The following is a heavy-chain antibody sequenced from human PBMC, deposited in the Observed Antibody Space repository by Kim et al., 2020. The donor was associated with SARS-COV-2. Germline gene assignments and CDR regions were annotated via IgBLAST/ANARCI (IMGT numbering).Heavy chain of an antibody. Sequence: FYSPSLKSRVSISVDPSENQFSLKLSSVTAADTAVYYCASYYDSSGVFDYWGQGTLVTVSS. D-gene: IGHD3-22*01. V-gene: IGHV4-31*02. J-gene: IGHJ4*02. CDR3: ASYYDSSGVFDY.